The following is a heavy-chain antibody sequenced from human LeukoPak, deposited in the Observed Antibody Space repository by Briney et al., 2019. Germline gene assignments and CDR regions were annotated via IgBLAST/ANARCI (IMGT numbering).Heavy chain of an antibody. D-gene: IGHD3-16*01. CDR2: ISYDGSNK. CDR3: ANTGGLFDY. Sequence: GGSLRLSCAASGFTFSSYAMHWVRQAPGKGLEWVAVISYDGSNKYYADSVKGRFTISRDTSKNTLYLQMNSLRAEDTAVYYCANTGGLFDYWGQGTLVTVSS. V-gene: IGHV3-30*04. J-gene: IGHJ4*02. CDR1: GFTFSSYA.